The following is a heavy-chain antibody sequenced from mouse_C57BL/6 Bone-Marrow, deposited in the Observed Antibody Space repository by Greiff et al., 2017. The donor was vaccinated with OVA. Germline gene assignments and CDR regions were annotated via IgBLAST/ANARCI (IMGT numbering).Heavy chain of an antibody. CDR2: INPYNGGT. Sequence: EVMLVESGPVLVKPGASVKMSCKASGYTFTDYYMNWVKQSHGKSLEWIGVINPYNGGTSYNQKFKGKATLTVDKSSSTAYMELNSLTSEDSAVYYCANYSNYVMDYWGQGTSVTVSS. CDR3: ANYSNYVMDY. V-gene: IGHV1-19*01. J-gene: IGHJ4*01. D-gene: IGHD2-5*01. CDR1: GYTFTDYY.